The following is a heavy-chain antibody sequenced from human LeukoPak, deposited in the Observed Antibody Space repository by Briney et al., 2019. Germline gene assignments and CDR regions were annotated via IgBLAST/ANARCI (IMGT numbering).Heavy chain of an antibody. CDR3: ARSPLLRYFDWLLSPHIFDY. D-gene: IGHD3-9*01. V-gene: IGHV4-39*01. CDR2: IYYSGST. J-gene: IGHJ4*02. CDR1: GGSISSSSYY. Sequence: PSETLSLTCTVSGGSISSSSYYWGWIRQPPGKGLEWIGSIYYSGSTYYNPSLKGRVTISVDTSKNQFSLKLSSVTAADTAVYYCARSPLLRYFDWLLSPHIFDYWGQGTLVTVSS.